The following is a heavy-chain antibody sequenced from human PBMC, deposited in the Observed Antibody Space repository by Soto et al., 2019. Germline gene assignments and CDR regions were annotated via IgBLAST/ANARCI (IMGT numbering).Heavy chain of an antibody. Sequence: QVQLQESGPGLVKPSQTLSLTCTVSGGSISSGDYYWTWIRQLPGKGLEWIGYIYNSGNTQYNPSLKSRVPISIDTSTNQYSLILTSVTAADTAVYYCASQVTFAFDYWGQGTLVTVSS. J-gene: IGHJ4*02. V-gene: IGHV4-31*03. CDR1: GGSISSGDYY. D-gene: IGHD2-21*02. CDR3: ASQVTFAFDY. CDR2: IYNSGNT.